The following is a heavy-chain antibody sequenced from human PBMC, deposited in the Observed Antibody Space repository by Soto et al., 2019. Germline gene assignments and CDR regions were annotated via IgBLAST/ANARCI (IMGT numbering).Heavy chain of an antibody. D-gene: IGHD4-4*01. CDR3: ATWHLQEHAYDV. CDR1: GLTVSGKKY. CDR2: FYDLDGT. V-gene: IGHV3-53*01. Sequence: HPGGSLRLSCAVSGLTVSGKKYAAWVRQAPGKGLEWVSGFYDLDGTYYADSLKGRFTTSGDSSRTIVYLQMNGLRPEDTAVYYCATWHLQEHAYDVWGQGTTVTVSS. J-gene: IGHJ3*01.